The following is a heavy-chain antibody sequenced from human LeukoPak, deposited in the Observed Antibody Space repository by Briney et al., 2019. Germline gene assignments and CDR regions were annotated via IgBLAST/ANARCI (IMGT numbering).Heavy chain of an antibody. Sequence: SETLSLTCNVSGGSITSRNYYRGWLRQPPGKGLEWIGSIYYIGNTYYNPSLKSRVTISVDTSKNQFSLKLSSVTAADTAVYYCARLHYYYGMDVWGQGTTVTVSS. CDR1: GGSITSRNYY. J-gene: IGHJ6*02. V-gene: IGHV4-39*01. CDR2: IYYIGNT. CDR3: ARLHYYYGMDV.